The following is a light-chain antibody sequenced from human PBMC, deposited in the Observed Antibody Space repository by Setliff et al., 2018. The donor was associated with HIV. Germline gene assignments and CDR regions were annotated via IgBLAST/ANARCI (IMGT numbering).Light chain of an antibody. J-gene: IGLJ3*02. CDR3: TSYIGDKGVV. Sequence: YELTQPHSVSVATAQMARITCGGDNIGSKAVHWYQQKPGQDPVLVIYSDSNRPSGIPERFSGSNPGNTATLTISRIEAGDEADYYCTSYIGDKGVVFGGGTKVTVL. CDR2: SDS. V-gene: IGLV3-12*02. CDR1: NIGSKA.